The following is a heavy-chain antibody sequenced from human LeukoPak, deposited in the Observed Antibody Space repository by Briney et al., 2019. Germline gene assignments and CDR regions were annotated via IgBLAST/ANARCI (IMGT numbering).Heavy chain of an antibody. CDR3: AKASGGAYSPPDS. J-gene: IGHJ4*02. D-gene: IGHD2-15*01. CDR1: GFTFSPYG. Sequence: PGGSLRLSCAASGFTFSPYGMHWVRQAPGKGLEWVAVIWYDGSDKYYADSVKGQFTISRDNSKDTLYLQMNSLRVADTAVYYCAKASGGAYSPPDSWGQGTLVTVSS. V-gene: IGHV3-33*06. CDR2: IWYDGSDK.